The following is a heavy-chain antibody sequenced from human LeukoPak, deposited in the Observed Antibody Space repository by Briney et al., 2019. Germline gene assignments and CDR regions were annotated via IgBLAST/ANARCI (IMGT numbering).Heavy chain of an antibody. CDR3: ARRLDYYDISGYHTLDY. Sequence: SVKVSCKASGGTFSSYAISWVRQAPGQGLEWMGGIIPIFGTANYAQKLQGRVTMTTDTSTSTAYMELRSLRSDDTAVYYCARRLDYYDISGYHTLDYWGQGTLVTVSS. J-gene: IGHJ4*02. V-gene: IGHV1-69*05. CDR1: GGTFSSYA. CDR2: IIPIFGTA. D-gene: IGHD3-22*01.